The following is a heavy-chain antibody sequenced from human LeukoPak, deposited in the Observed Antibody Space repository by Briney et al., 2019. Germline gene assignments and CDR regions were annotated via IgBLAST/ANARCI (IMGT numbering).Heavy chain of an antibody. CDR1: GYSFTRNW. J-gene: IGHJ2*01. D-gene: IGHD4-23*01. CDR3: ARRVVNNRNWYFNL. CDR2: IYPGDSDT. Sequence: GESLKVSCKGSGYSFTRNWIGWVRQMPGKGLEWMGIIYPGDSDTRYSPSFQGQVTISADKSINTAYLQWSSLKASDTAMYYCARRVVNNRNWYFNLWGRGTLVTVSS. V-gene: IGHV5-51*01.